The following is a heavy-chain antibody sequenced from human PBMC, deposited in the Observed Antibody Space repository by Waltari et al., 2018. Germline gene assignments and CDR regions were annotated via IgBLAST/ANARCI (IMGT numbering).Heavy chain of an antibody. V-gene: IGHV3-23*03. CDR1: GFTFSSYA. Sequence: EVQLLESGGGLVQPGGSLRLSCAASGFTFSSYAMSWVRQAPGKGLEWVSVIYSGGSSTYYADSVKGRFTISRDNSKNTLYLQMNSLRAEDTAVYYCAKERCGGDCLSPHFDYWGQGTLVTVSS. CDR2: IYSGGSST. J-gene: IGHJ4*02. CDR3: AKERCGGDCLSPHFDY. D-gene: IGHD2-21*01.